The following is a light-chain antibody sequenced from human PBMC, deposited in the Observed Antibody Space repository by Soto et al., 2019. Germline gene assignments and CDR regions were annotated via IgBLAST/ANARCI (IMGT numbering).Light chain of an antibody. CDR3: QQRSNWPIT. Sequence: EMVLTQSRDTLSLSPGENATLSCLASQSVSSYLAWYQQKPGQAPRLLIYDASNRATGIPARFSGSGSGTDFTLTISSLEPEDFAVYYCQQRSNWPITFGQGTRLEIK. J-gene: IGKJ5*01. V-gene: IGKV3-11*01. CDR1: QSVSSY. CDR2: DAS.